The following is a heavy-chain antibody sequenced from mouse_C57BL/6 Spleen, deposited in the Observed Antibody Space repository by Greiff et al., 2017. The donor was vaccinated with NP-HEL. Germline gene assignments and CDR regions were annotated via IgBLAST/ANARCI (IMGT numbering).Heavy chain of an antibody. Sequence: EVQRVESGGGLVQPKGSLKLSCAASGFSFNTYAMNWVRQAPGKGLEWVARIRSKSNNYATYYADSVKDRFTISRDDSESMLYLQMNNLKTEDTAMYYCVRQGVTTVDWYFDVWGTGTTVTVSS. D-gene: IGHD1-1*01. V-gene: IGHV10-1*01. CDR3: VRQGVTTVDWYFDV. CDR1: GFSFNTYA. J-gene: IGHJ1*03. CDR2: IRSKSNNYAT.